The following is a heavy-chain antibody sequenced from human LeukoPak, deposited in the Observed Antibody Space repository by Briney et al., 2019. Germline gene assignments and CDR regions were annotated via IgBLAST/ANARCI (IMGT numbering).Heavy chain of an antibody. CDR1: GYSISSGYY. CDR2: IYHSGST. D-gene: IGHD2-2*02. Sequence: TETLSLTCAVSGYSISSGYYWGWIRQPPVKGLEWIGSIYHSGSTYYNPSLKSRVTISVDTSKNQFSLKLSSVTAADTAVYYCARLVVVTAAIPDNFDYWGQGTLVTVSS. J-gene: IGHJ4*02. V-gene: IGHV4-38-2*01. CDR3: ARLVVVTAAIPDNFDY.